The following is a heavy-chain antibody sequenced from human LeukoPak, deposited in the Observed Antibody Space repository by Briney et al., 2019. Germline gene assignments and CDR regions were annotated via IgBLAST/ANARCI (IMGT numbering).Heavy chain of an antibody. J-gene: IGHJ4*02. Sequence: ASVKVSCKASGYTFTGYYMHWVRQAPGQGLEWMGWINPNSGGTNYAQKFQGRVTMTRDTSISTAYMELSRLRSDDTAVYYCARVPDSSGYYASYWGQGTLVTVSS. D-gene: IGHD3-22*01. CDR1: GYTFTGYY. V-gene: IGHV1-2*02. CDR3: ARVPDSSGYYASY. CDR2: INPNSGGT.